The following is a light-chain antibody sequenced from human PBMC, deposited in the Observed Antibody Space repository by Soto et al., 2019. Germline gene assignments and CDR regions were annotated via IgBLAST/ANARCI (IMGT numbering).Light chain of an antibody. CDR3: HQYGSSPLFT. J-gene: IGKJ3*01. V-gene: IGKV3-20*01. CDR2: GAS. CDR1: LSFNSSY. Sequence: EIVLTQSQGTLSLSPGERATLSCRASLSFNSSYLAWYQQNSGQAPRLLIYGASSRATGIPDRFRGSGSGTDFPFIISRLETEDVAVYYCHQYGSSPLFTFGPGTKVDIK.